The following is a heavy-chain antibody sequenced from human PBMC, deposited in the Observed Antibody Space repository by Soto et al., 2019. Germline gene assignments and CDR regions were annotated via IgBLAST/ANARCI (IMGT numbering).Heavy chain of an antibody. Sequence: QVQLVESRGGMVQPGRSLRLSCAASGFTFSTYGMHWVRQAPGKGLEWVAGMWYDGSNEYYADSVKGPFTISRDNATTTLFLQMNRLRAEDTAVYYCARDGWVVVAGLDYWGQGALVTGSS. D-gene: IGHD2-21*01. CDR2: MWYDGSNE. V-gene: IGHV3-33*01. CDR3: ARDGWVVVAGLDY. J-gene: IGHJ4*02. CDR1: GFTFSTYG.